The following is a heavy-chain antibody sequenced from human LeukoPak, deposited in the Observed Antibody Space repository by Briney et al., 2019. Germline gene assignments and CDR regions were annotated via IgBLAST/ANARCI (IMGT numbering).Heavy chain of an antibody. D-gene: IGHD4-17*01. CDR1: GFTFSSYG. CDR3: ANGWLYGDYVMGDAFDI. Sequence: GGSLRLSCAASGFTFSSYGMHWVRQAPGKGLERVAVISYDGSNKYYADSVKGRFTISRDNSKNTLYLQMNSLRAEDTAVYYCANGWLYGDYVMGDAFDIWGQGTMVTVSS. CDR2: ISYDGSNK. J-gene: IGHJ3*02. V-gene: IGHV3-30*18.